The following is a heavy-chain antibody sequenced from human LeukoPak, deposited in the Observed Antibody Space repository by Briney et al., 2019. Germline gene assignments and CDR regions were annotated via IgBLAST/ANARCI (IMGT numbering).Heavy chain of an antibody. Sequence: PGGSLRLSCAASGFTFSSYAMSWVRQAPGKGLEWVSSISASGNSKFYADSVKGRFTISKDNSKNTLFLQMTSLRVEDTAIYYCAQSIRSSGWYFDSWGQGALVTVSS. V-gene: IGHV3-23*01. D-gene: IGHD6-19*01. J-gene: IGHJ4*02. CDR2: ISASGNSK. CDR1: GFTFSSYA. CDR3: AQSIRSSGWYFDS.